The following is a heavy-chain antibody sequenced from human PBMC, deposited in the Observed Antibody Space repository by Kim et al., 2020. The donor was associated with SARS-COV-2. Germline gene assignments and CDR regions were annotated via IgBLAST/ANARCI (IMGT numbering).Heavy chain of an antibody. Sequence: SETLSLTCAVYGGSFSGYYWSWIRQPPGKGLEWIGEINHSGSTNYNPSLKSRVTISVDTSKNQFSLKLSSVTAADTAVYYCARDRLDSGYGPFDYWGQGTLVTVSS. CDR2: INHSGST. V-gene: IGHV4-34*01. CDR1: GGSFSGYY. D-gene: IGHD5-12*01. CDR3: ARDRLDSGYGPFDY. J-gene: IGHJ4*02.